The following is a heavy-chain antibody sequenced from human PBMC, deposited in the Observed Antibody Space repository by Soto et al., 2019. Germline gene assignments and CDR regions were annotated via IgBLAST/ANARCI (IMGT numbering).Heavy chain of an antibody. Sequence: QVQLVESGGGVVQPGRSLRLSCAASGFTFRSHGMHWVRQAPGKGLEWVAVIWYDGSIQYYVDSVKGRFTISRDNSKNSLYLQMNNLRAEDTAVYYCARDQAGPDNWGQGTLVIASS. V-gene: IGHV3-33*01. CDR1: GFTFRSHG. CDR2: IWYDGSIQ. CDR3: ARDQAGPDN. J-gene: IGHJ4*02.